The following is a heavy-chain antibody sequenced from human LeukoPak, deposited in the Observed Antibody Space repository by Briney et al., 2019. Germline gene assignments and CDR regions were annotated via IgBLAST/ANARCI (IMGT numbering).Heavy chain of an antibody. CDR2: ISGSDGST. V-gene: IGHV3-23*01. CDR1: GFTFSSYG. CDR3: AKGMHTTGTGGPLAY. J-gene: IGHJ4*02. Sequence: GVSLRLSCAASGFTFSSYGMSWLRQAPGQGLEWVSAISGSDGSTYYAEYVKGRFTLTRDNSKDTLYLQMNSLRAEDTAVYYCAKGMHTTGTGGPLAYWGQGNLVTVSA. D-gene: IGHD1-1*01.